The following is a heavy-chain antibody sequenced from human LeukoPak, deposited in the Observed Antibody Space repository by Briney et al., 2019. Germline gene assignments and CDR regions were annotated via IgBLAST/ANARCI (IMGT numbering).Heavy chain of an antibody. J-gene: IGHJ4*02. D-gene: IGHD6-13*01. CDR2: ISSSGSTI. CDR3: ARDRSSSWYYFDY. CDR1: GFTFSDYY. Sequence: GGSLRLSCAASGFTFSDYYMSWIRQAPGKGLEWVSYISSSGSTIYYADSVKGRFTISRDNAKNSLYLQMNSPRAEDTAVYYCARDRSSSWYYFDYWGQGTLVTVSS. V-gene: IGHV3-11*04.